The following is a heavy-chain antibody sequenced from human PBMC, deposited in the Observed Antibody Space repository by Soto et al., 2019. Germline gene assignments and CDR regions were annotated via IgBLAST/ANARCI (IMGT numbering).Heavy chain of an antibody. V-gene: IGHV4-31*03. J-gene: IGHJ6*03. CDR3: ARETALTTVTTPSAAPGYYYYYMDV. CDR2: IYYSGST. CDR1: GGSISSGGYY. Sequence: SETLSLTCTVSGGSISSGGYYWSWIRQHPGKGLEWIGYIYYSGSTYYNPSLKSRVTISVDTSKNQFSLKLSSVTAADTAVYYCARETALTTVTTPSAAPGYYYYYMDVWGKGTTVTVSS. D-gene: IGHD4-17*01.